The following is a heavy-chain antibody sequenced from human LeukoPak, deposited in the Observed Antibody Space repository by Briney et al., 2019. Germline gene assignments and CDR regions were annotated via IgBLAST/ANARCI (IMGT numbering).Heavy chain of an antibody. J-gene: IGHJ4*02. CDR1: GYTLTELS. Sequence: ASVKVSCKVSGYTLTELSMHWVRQAPGKGLEWMGGFDPKDGETIYAQKFQGRVTMTEDTSTDTAYMELSSLRSEDTAVYYCMVRGVIPPPFDYWGQGTLVTVSS. D-gene: IGHD3-10*01. V-gene: IGHV1-24*01. CDR2: FDPKDGET. CDR3: MVRGVIPPPFDY.